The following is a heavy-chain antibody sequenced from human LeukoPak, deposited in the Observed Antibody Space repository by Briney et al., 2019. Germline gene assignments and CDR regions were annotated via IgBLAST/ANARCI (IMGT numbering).Heavy chain of an antibody. V-gene: IGHV4-31*03. CDR2: IYYSGST. CDR3: ARDTGGNQPLTFDY. J-gene: IGHJ4*02. Sequence: SETLSLTCTVSGGSISSGGYSWSWIRQHPGKGLEWIGYIYYSGSTYYNPSLKSRVTISVDTSKNQFSLKLSSVTAADTAVYYCARDTGGNQPLTFDYWGQGTLVTVSS. CDR1: GGSISSGGYS. D-gene: IGHD4-23*01.